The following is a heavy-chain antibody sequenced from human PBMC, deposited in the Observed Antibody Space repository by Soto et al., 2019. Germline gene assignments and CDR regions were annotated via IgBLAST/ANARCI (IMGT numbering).Heavy chain of an antibody. J-gene: IGHJ5*02. CDR3: ARQHARGPRETKQKDNWFHP. CDR1: GYTFTGYY. Sequence: QVQLVQSGAEVKKPGASVKVSCKASGYTFTGYYMHWVRQAPGQGLEWMGWINPNSGGRNDAQKFQGRVTMTRDTSISTAYMELSRMRSDDTAVYYCARQHARGPRETKQKDNWFHPWGKGTLVTVS. V-gene: IGHV1-2*02. CDR2: INPNSGGR. D-gene: IGHD6-13*01.